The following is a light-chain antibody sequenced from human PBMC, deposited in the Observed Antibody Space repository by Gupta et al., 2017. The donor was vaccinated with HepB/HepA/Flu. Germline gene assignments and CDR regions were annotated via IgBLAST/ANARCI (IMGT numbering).Light chain of an antibody. Sequence: DIQMTQSAFSLSAFVGDRVTIPCQASQDISNYLNWYQQKPGKDPKLLIYDASTLETGVPARFSGSGSGTDFTFTISSLQPEDIATYYCQQYDNHPKTFGQGTRVEIK. V-gene: IGKV1-33*01. J-gene: IGKJ1*01. CDR2: DAS. CDR1: QDISNY. CDR3: QQYDNHPKT.